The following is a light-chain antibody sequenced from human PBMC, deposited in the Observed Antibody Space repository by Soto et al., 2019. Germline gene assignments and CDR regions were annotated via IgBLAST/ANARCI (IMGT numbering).Light chain of an antibody. V-gene: IGLV2-14*01. CDR2: EVS. Sequence: QSALTQPASVSGSPGQSITVSCTGTASDVGGYTSVSWYQHHPGQAPKLIIYEVSNRPSGISNRFSGSKSGNTASLTISGLQAEDEADYYCSSYTISTTYVFGTGTKLTV. CDR1: ASDVGGYTS. CDR3: SSYTISTTYV. J-gene: IGLJ1*01.